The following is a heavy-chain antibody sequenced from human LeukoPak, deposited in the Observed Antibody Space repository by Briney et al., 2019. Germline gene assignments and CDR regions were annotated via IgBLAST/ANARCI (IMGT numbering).Heavy chain of an antibody. CDR3: AKGQSNGGFDY. V-gene: IGHV3-23*01. Sequence: GGSLRLSCAASGFTFSSYAMSWVRQAPGKGLEWVSTISVSGGGTYYADSVKGRFTISRDNSKHTLYLQMNSLRAEDTAVYYCAKGQSNGGFDYWGQGTLVTVSS. J-gene: IGHJ4*02. D-gene: IGHD2-8*01. CDR2: ISVSGGGT. CDR1: GFTFSSYA.